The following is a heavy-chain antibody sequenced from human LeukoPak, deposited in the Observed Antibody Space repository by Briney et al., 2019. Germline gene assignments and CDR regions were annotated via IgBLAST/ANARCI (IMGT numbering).Heavy chain of an antibody. D-gene: IGHD5-12*01. CDR3: AKDADDSGYDSAGFDY. Sequence: GGSLRLSCAASGFTFSSYGVHWVRQAPGKGLEWVAVISYDGSNKYYADSVKGRFTISRDNSKNTLYLQMNSLRAEDTAVYYCAKDADDSGYDSAGFDYWGQGTLVTVSS. CDR1: GFTFSSYG. J-gene: IGHJ4*02. CDR2: ISYDGSNK. V-gene: IGHV3-30*18.